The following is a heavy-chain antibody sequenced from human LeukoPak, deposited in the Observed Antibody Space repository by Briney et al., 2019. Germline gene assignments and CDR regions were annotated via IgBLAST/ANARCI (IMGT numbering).Heavy chain of an antibody. CDR1: GGSISSYY. V-gene: IGHV4-59*01. CDR3: ARARLSGNWFDP. Sequence: SETLSLTCTVSGGSISSYYWSWIRQPPGKGLKWIGYIYYSGSTNYNPSLKSRVTISVDTSKNQFSLKLSSVTAADTAVYYCARARLSGNWFDPWGQGTLVTVSS. CDR2: IYYSGST. J-gene: IGHJ5*02. D-gene: IGHD3-16*02.